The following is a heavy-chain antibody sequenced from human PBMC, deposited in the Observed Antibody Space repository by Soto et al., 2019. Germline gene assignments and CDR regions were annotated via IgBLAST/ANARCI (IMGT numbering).Heavy chain of an antibody. Sequence: SLRLSCAASGFTFSSYAMHWVRQAPGKGLEWVAVISYDGSNKYYADSVKGRFTISRDNSKNTLYLQMNSLRAEDTAVYYCARDLSGSYYVSGTFDYWGQGTLVTVSS. CDR3: ARDLSGSYYVSGTFDY. CDR1: GFTFSSYA. V-gene: IGHV3-30-3*01. J-gene: IGHJ4*02. CDR2: ISYDGSNK. D-gene: IGHD1-26*01.